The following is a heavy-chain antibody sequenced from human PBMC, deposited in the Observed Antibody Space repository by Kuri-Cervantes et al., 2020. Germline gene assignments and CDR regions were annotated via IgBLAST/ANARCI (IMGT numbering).Heavy chain of an antibody. CDR2: INHSGST. D-gene: IGHD6-13*01. CDR1: GGSFSGYY. V-gene: IGHV4-34*01. J-gene: IGHJ4*02. Sequence: SQTLSLTCAVYGGSFSGYYWSWIRQPPGKGLEWIGEINHSGSTNYSPSLKSRVTISVDTSKDQFSLKLSSVTAADTAVYYCARHYSSSWYSPLDYWGQGTLVTVSS. CDR3: ARHYSSSWYSPLDY.